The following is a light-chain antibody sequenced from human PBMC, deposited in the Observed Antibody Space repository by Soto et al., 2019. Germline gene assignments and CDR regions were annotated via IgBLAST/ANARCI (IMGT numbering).Light chain of an antibody. CDR1: QRLASNY. CDR3: QQYGSSSWT. J-gene: IGKJ1*01. Sequence: EIELTQSPGTLSLSSGERATLSCRASQRLASNYLAWYQQRPGQAPRLLLYGVSSRATGIPDRFSGSGSGTDFTLTISRLEPEDFAVYYCQQYGSSSWTLGQGTKVDIK. V-gene: IGKV3-20*01. CDR2: GVS.